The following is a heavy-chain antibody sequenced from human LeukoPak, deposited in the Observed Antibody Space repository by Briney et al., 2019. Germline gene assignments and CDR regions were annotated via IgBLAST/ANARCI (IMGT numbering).Heavy chain of an antibody. CDR3: ARSEHSSSSFDY. V-gene: IGHV3-21*01. Sequence: GGSLRLSCAASGFTLSSYSMNWVRQAPGKGLEWVSYISSSSTHIYYADSVKGRFTISRDNARNSLCLQMNSLRAEDTAIYYCARSEHSSSSFDYWGQGTLVTVSS. CDR2: ISSSSTHI. J-gene: IGHJ4*02. CDR1: GFTLSSYS. D-gene: IGHD6-6*01.